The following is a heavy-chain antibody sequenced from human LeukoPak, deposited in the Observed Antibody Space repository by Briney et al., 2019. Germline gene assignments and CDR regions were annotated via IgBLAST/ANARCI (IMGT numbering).Heavy chain of an antibody. J-gene: IGHJ4*02. Sequence: PGGSLRLSCAASGFTFSSYAMHWVRQAPGKGLEWVSAISGSGGSTYYADSVKGRFTISRDNSKNTLYLQMNSLRAEDTAVYYCAKYYYDSSGYLPYYFDYWGQGTLVTVSS. CDR1: GFTFSSYA. V-gene: IGHV3-23*01. CDR3: AKYYYDSSGYLPYYFDY. D-gene: IGHD3-22*01. CDR2: ISGSGGST.